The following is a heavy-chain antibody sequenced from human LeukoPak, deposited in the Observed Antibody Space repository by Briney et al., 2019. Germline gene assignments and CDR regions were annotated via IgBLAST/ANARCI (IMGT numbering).Heavy chain of an antibody. CDR3: AKAGNPFEWFDP. D-gene: IGHD4-23*01. CDR2: ISSSSSYI. J-gene: IGHJ5*02. V-gene: IGHV3-21*01. CDR1: GFTFSSYS. Sequence: PGGSLRLSCAASGFTFSSYSMNWVRQAPGKGLEWVSSISSSSSYIYYADSVKGRFTISRDNAKNSLYLQMNSLRAEDTAVYYCAKAGNPFEWFDPWGQGTLVTVSS.